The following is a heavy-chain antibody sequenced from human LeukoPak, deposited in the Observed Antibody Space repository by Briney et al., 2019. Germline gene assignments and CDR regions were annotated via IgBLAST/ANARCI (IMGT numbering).Heavy chain of an antibody. V-gene: IGHV4-38-2*02. CDR3: AREGGHQLFYPSWTHTGHFDF. CDR1: TYSIASGYF. D-gene: IGHD2-8*02. Sequence: SETLSLTRTVSTYSIASGYFWGWIRPSPGKGLEWIATVHHPDITHYNPSLERRVTISMDPSRNHFSLTLKSVTAADTAVYYCAREGGHQLFYPSWTHTGHFDFWGQGIVVTVSS. J-gene: IGHJ4*02. CDR2: VHHPDIT.